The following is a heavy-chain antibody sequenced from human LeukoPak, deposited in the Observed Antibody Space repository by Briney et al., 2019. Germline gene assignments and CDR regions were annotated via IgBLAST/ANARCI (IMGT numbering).Heavy chain of an antibody. CDR3: ARYCSSTKCLLY. Sequence: GGSLRLSCAASGFTFSSYEMNWVRQAPGKGLEWVSCISSSGGTMYYADSVKGRFAISRDSAEKSLYLQMNSLRAEDTAVYYCARYCSSTKCLLYWGQGTLVTVSS. J-gene: IGHJ4*02. D-gene: IGHD2-2*01. CDR1: GFTFSSYE. CDR2: ISSSGGTM. V-gene: IGHV3-48*03.